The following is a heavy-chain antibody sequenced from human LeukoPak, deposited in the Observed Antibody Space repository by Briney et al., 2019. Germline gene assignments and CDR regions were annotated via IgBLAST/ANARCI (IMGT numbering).Heavy chain of an antibody. V-gene: IGHV1-2*04. D-gene: IGHD6-19*01. J-gene: IGHJ5*02. CDR1: GYTFTGYY. CDR2: INPNSGGT. Sequence: ASVKVSCKASGYTFTGYYMHWVRQAPGQGLEWMGWINPNSGGTNYAQKFQGWVTMTRDTSISTAYMELSRLRSGDTAVYYCASSYSSGRDNWFDPWGQGTLVTVSS. CDR3: ASSYSSGRDNWFDP.